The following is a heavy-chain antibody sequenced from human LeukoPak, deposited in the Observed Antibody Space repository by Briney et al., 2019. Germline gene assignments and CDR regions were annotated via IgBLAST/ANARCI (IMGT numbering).Heavy chain of an antibody. CDR1: GYSISSGYY. J-gene: IGHJ4*02. Sequence: SETLSLTCTVSGYSISSGYYWGWIRQPPGKGLEWIGSIYHSGSTYYNPSLKSRVTISVDTCKNQFSLKLSSVTAADTAVYYCAGASYGSGSYGGYYFDYWGQGTLVTVSS. D-gene: IGHD3-10*01. CDR2: IYHSGST. V-gene: IGHV4-38-2*02. CDR3: AGASYGSGSYGGYYFDY.